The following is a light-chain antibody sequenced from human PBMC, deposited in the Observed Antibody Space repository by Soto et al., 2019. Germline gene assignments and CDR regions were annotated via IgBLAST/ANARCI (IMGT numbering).Light chain of an antibody. Sequence: QSALTQPASVSGSPGKSITISCTGTSSDVGGYNYVSWYQHHPGKAPKLMIYDVSNRPSGVSNRFSGSKSGNTASLIISGLQAEDEADYYCSSYTSSSTLSTYVFGTGTKLTVL. CDR1: SSDVGGYNY. J-gene: IGLJ1*01. V-gene: IGLV2-14*03. CDR3: SSYTSSSTLSTYV. CDR2: DVS.